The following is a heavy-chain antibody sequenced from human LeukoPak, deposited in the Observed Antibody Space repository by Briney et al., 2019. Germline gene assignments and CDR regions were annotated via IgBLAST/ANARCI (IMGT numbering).Heavy chain of an antibody. D-gene: IGHD6-13*01. Sequence: GGSLRLSCAASGITFSSYAMHWVRQAPGKGLEWVAVISYDGSNKYYVDSVKGRFTISKDNSKNTLYLQMNSLRAEDTAVYYCAKDSGYTSSWYFGDYWGQGTLVTVSS. V-gene: IGHV3-30*04. CDR1: GITFSSYA. J-gene: IGHJ4*02. CDR2: ISYDGSNK. CDR3: AKDSGYTSSWYFGDY.